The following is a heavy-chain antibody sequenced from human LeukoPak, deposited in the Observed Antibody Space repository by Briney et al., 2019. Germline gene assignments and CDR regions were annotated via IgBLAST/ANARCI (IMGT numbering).Heavy chain of an antibody. CDR1: GFTFSSYW. J-gene: IGHJ3*02. CDR2: IKQDGSEK. D-gene: IGHD3-22*01. CDR3: ARDLLYYYETSNYYSVFDI. V-gene: IGHV3-7*01. Sequence: GGSLRLSCVASGFTFSSYWMSWVRQAPGKGLEWVANIKQDGSEKHYVDSVKGRFTISRDNAKKSLYVQMNSLRAEDTAVYYCARDLLYYYETSNYYSVFDIWGQGTMVTVSS.